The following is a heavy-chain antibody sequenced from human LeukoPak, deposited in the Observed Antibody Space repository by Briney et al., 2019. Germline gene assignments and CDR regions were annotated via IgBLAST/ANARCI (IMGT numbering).Heavy chain of an antibody. V-gene: IGHV3-7*01. CDR1: GFTFSSYW. J-gene: IGHJ4*02. D-gene: IGHD6-13*01. CDR2: IKQDGSEK. CDR3: ARARVVRSSWYGGEYYDY. Sequence: PGGSLRLSCAASGFTFSSYWMSRVRQAPGKGLEWVANIKQDGSEKYYVDSVKGRFTISRDNAKNSLYLQMNSLRAEDTAVYYCARARVVRSSWYGGEYYDYWGQGTLVTVSS.